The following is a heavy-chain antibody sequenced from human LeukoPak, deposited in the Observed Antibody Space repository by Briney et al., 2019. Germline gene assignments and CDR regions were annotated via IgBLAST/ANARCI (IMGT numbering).Heavy chain of an antibody. D-gene: IGHD3-22*01. CDR2: ISSSGSTI. CDR3: VVITWDY. CDR1: GFTFSTYE. V-gene: IGHV3-48*03. Sequence: GGSLRLSCAASGFTFSTYEMNWVRQAPGKGLEWVSYISSSGSTIYYADSVKGRFTISRDNAENSLYLQMNSLRAEDTAIHYCVVITWDYWGQGTLVTVSS. J-gene: IGHJ4*02.